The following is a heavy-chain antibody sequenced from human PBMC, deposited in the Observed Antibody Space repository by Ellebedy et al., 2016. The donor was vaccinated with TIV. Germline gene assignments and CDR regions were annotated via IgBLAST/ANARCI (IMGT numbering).Heavy chain of an antibody. CDR2: SRNKANTYTT. CDR3: ARERNYYDSSFDY. CDR1: GFTFSAHY. V-gene: IGHV3-72*01. D-gene: IGHD3-22*01. Sequence: GGSLRLXXAASGFTFSAHYMDWVRQAPGKGLEWVGRSRNKANTYTTEYAASVQGRFTISRDDSKNSLYLQMNSLKTEDTAVYYCARERNYYDSSFDYWGQGTLVTVSS. J-gene: IGHJ4*02.